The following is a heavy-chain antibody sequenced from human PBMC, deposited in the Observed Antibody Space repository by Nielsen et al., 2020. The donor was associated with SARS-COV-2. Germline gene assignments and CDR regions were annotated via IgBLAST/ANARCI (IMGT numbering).Heavy chain of an antibody. CDR2: INHSGST. Sequence: SETLSLTCAVYGGSFSGYYWSWIRQPPGKGLEWIGEINHSGSTNYNPSLKSRVTISVDTSKNQFSLKLSSVTAADTAVYYCARGGRAVAAVVDVWGKGTTVTVSS. CDR1: GGSFSGYY. CDR3: ARGGRAVAAVVDV. D-gene: IGHD6-19*01. J-gene: IGHJ6*04. V-gene: IGHV4-34*01.